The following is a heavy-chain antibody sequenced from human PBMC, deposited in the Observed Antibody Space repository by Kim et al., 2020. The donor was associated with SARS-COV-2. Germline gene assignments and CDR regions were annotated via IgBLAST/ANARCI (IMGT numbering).Heavy chain of an antibody. Sequence: GGSLRLSCAASGFTFSSYAKHWVRQAPGKGLEWVAVISYDGSNKYYVDSVKGRFTISRDNSKNTLYLQMNSLRAEDTAVYYCAKEDGSYYYYYYGMDVWGRGTTVTVSS. V-gene: IGHV3-30*04. D-gene: IGHD1-26*01. CDR2: ISYDGSNK. CDR1: GFTFSSYA. J-gene: IGHJ6*02. CDR3: AKEDGSYYYYYYGMDV.